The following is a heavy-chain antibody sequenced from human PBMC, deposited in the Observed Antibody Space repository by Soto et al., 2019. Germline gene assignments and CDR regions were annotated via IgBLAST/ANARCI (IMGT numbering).Heavy chain of an antibody. Sequence: EVQLVESGEGLVQPGGSLRLSCAASGFTFSSYAMHWVRQAPGKGLEYVSAISSNGGSTYYADSVKGRFTISRDNSRNTLYLQRGGLRAEDRAVFYCARGGSGSSSFASWGQGPLVTVSS. D-gene: IGHD1-26*01. CDR2: ISSNGGST. CDR3: ARGGSGSSSFAS. CDR1: GFTFSSYA. V-gene: IGHV3-64*02. J-gene: IGHJ4*02.